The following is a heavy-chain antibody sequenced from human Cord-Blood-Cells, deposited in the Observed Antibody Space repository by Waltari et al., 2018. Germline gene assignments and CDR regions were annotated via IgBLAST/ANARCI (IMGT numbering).Heavy chain of an antibody. D-gene: IGHD2-15*01. V-gene: IGHV1-2*02. J-gene: IGHJ4*02. Sequence: QVQLVQSGAEVKKPGASVKVSCKASGYTFTGYCMHWVRQAPGQGLEWMGWINPNSGGTNYAQKFQGRVTMTRDTSISTAYMELSRLRSDDTAVYYCASEFPNCSGGSCYFDYWGQGTLVTVSS. CDR3: ASEFPNCSGGSCYFDY. CDR2: INPNSGGT. CDR1: GYTFTGYC.